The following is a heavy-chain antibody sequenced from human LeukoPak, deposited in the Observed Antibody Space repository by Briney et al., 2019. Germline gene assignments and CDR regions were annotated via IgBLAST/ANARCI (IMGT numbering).Heavy chain of an antibody. CDR1: GGSISSYY. D-gene: IGHD2-15*01. CDR3: ARRLLGYCSGGSCYSGYFQH. V-gene: IGHV4-59*12. J-gene: IGHJ1*01. CDR2: IYYSGST. Sequence: PSETLSLTCTVSGGSISSYYWSWIRQPPGKGLEWIGYIYYSGSTNYNPSLKSRVTISVDTSKNQFSLKLSYVTAADTAVYYCARRLLGYCSGGSCYSGYFQHWGQGTLVTVSS.